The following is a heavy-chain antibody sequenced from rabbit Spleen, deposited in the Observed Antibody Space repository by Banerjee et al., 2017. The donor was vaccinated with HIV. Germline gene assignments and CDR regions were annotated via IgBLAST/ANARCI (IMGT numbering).Heavy chain of an antibody. Sequence: QEQLVESGGGLVQPEGSLTLTCKASGFSFSRYYYMCWVRQAPGKGLEWIACIYSNSGSTYYATWAKGRFTISRTSSTTVTLRMTSLTAADTATYFCARDLVGVIGWNFYLWGPGTLVTVS. CDR3: ARDLVGVIGWNFYL. CDR2: IYSNSGST. CDR1: GFSFSRYYY. D-gene: IGHD1-1*01. V-gene: IGHV1S45*01. J-gene: IGHJ4*01.